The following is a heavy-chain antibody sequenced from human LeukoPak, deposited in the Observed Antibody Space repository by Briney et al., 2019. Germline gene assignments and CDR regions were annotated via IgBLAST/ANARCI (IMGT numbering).Heavy chain of an antibody. CDR3: ARDSDIVATSDY. CDR2: IYSGGST. CDR1: GFTVSSNY. Sequence: GGSLRLSCAASGFTVSSNYMSWVRQAPGKGLEWVSVIYSGGSTYYADSVKGRFTISRDNSKNTLYLQMNSLRAEDTAVYYCARDSDIVATSDYWGQGTLVTVSS. D-gene: IGHD5-12*01. V-gene: IGHV3-66*01. J-gene: IGHJ4*02.